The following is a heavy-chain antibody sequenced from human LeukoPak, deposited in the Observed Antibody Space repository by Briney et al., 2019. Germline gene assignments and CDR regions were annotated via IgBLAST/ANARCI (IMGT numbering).Heavy chain of an antibody. CDR1: GFTFSSYA. CDR3: AKEGYGGLIYFDY. Sequence: GGSLRLSCAASGFTFSSYAMSWVRQAPGKGLEWASAISGSSGSTYYADSVKGRFTISRDNSKNTLYLHMNSLRAEDTAVYYCAKEGYGGLIYFDYWGQGALVTVSS. V-gene: IGHV3-23*01. D-gene: IGHD4-23*01. CDR2: ISGSSGST. J-gene: IGHJ4*02.